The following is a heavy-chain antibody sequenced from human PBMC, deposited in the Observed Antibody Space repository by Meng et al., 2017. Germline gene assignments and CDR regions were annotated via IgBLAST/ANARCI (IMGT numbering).Heavy chain of an antibody. D-gene: IGHD6-25*01. CDR3: ARDEDISAAGKLFGDY. Sequence: QGQRAQSGAEVKKPGASLKVSCKPSGYNFPDYYIHRGRRAPGQGLEGMGRINPKSGDTHYAQKFQARGTMTGDTSISTAYTELSGLRSDDTAMYYCARDEDISAAGKLFGDYWGQGTLVTVSS. V-gene: IGHV1-2*06. J-gene: IGHJ4*02. CDR1: GYNFPDYY. CDR2: INPKSGDT.